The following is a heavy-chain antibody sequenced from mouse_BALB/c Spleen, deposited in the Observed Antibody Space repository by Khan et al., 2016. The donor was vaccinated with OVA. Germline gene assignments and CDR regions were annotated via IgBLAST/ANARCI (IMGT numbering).Heavy chain of an antibody. CDR3: TRGGYYGKSLFAY. Sequence: LLQPGSELVRPGASVKLSCKASGYTFTSYWMHWVKQRHGQGLEWIGNIYPGSGSTNYDEMFKSRGTLTVDTSSSTAYMHLSSLTSEDSAVYYCTRGGYYGKSLFAYWGQGTLVTVSA. CDR1: GYTFTSYW. V-gene: IGHV1S22*01. D-gene: IGHD2-1*01. CDR2: IYPGSGST. J-gene: IGHJ3*01.